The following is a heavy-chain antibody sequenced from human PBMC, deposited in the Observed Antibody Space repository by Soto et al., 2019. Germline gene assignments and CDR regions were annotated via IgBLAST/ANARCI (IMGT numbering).Heavy chain of an antibody. Sequence: VSGPALVNPTQTLTLTCTFSGFSLSTSGMRVSWIRQPPGKALEWLARIDWDDDKFYSTSLKTRLTISKDTSKNQVVLTMTNMDPVDTATYYCVTDRSGYTDAFDIWGQGTMVTVSS. CDR3: VTDRSGYTDAFDI. CDR1: GFSLSTSGMR. V-gene: IGHV2-70*04. D-gene: IGHD3-22*01. J-gene: IGHJ3*02. CDR2: IDWDDDK.